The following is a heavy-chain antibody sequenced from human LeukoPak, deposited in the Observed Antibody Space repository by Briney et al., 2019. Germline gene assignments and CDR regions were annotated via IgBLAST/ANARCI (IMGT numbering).Heavy chain of an antibody. Sequence: SRTLSLTCAVSGDSISSSNWWCWVRQSPGKRLEGVVKIYLRVSTNSNPSLKSPVSLSVDKSNNLFSLKLNSVTAADTAVYYCARVDSTSGANFDYWGQGTLVTVSS. J-gene: IGHJ4*02. CDR3: ARVDSTSGANFDY. CDR2: IYLRVST. CDR1: GDSISSSNW. D-gene: IGHD6-13*01. V-gene: IGHV4-4*02.